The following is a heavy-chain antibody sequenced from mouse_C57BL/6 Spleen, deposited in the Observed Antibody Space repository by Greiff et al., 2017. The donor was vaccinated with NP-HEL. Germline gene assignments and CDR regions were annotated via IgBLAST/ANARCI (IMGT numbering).Heavy chain of an antibody. CDR3: ASVYYDYEGGFYYAMDY. J-gene: IGHJ4*01. CDR2: IYPGSGST. V-gene: IGHV1-55*01. CDR1: GYTFTSYW. D-gene: IGHD2-4*01. Sequence: QVQLQQPGAELVKPGASVKMSCKASGYTFTSYWITWVKQRPGQGLEWIGDIYPGSGSTNYNEKFKSKATLTVDTSSSTAYMQLSSLTSEDSAVYYCASVYYDYEGGFYYAMDYWGQGTSVTVSS.